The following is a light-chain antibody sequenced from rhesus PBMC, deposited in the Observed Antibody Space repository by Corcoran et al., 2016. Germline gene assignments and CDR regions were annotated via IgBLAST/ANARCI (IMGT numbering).Light chain of an antibody. CDR1: QSLNNF. V-gene: IGKV1S9*01. Sequence: DIQMTQSPSSLSASVGDRVTITCQASQSLNNFLSWYQQKPVKIPKLLIYRASSLQSGIPSRFSGSGSGTDFTLTISSLKPEEFATYYCQQGYSYPWTFGQGTKVEIK. CDR3: QQGYSYPWT. J-gene: IGKJ1*01. CDR2: RAS.